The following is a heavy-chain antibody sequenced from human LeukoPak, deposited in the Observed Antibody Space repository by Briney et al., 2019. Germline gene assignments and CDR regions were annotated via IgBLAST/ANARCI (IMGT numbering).Heavy chain of an antibody. CDR1: GYTFTSYD. J-gene: IGHJ3*02. CDR3: ARVYSSDAFDI. CDR2: MNPNSGNT. V-gene: IGHV1-8*03. D-gene: IGHD6-25*01. Sequence: GASVKVSCKASGYTFTSYDINWVRQATGQGLEWMGWMNPNSGNTGYAQKFQGRVTITRNTSISTAYMELSSLRSEDTAVYYCARVYSSDAFDIWGQGTMVTVSS.